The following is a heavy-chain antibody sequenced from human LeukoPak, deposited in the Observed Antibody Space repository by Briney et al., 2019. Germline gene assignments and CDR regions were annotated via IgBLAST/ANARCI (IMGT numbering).Heavy chain of an antibody. CDR3: ARLHDYSDFGLDY. CDR2: IIPILGIT. CDR1: GGTFSTYT. J-gene: IGHJ4*02. Sequence: GASVKASCKASGGTFSTYTITWVRQAPGQGLEWMGRIIPILGITNYAQKFQGRVTITADKSTSTAYMELSSLRSEDTAVYFCARLHDYSDFGLDYWGQGTLVTVSS. V-gene: IGHV1-69*02. D-gene: IGHD4-11*01.